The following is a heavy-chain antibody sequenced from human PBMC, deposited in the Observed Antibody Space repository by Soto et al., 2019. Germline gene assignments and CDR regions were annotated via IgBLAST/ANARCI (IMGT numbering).Heavy chain of an antibody. Sequence: QLQLQESGPGLVKPSETLSLTCTVSGGSISSSSYYWGWIRQPPGKGLEWIGSIYYSGSTYYNPSLKSRVTISVDTSKNQFSLELSSVTAADTAVYYCARQIIWGSYRYGDYWGQGTLVTVSS. CDR3: ARQIIWGSYRYGDY. D-gene: IGHD3-16*02. J-gene: IGHJ4*02. V-gene: IGHV4-39*01. CDR2: IYYSGST. CDR1: GGSISSSSYY.